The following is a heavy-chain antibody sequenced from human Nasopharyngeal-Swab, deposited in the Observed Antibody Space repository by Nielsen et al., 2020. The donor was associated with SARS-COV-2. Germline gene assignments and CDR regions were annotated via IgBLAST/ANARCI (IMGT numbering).Heavy chain of an antibody. Sequence: GESLNTSRKGSGYRFISYWIGWVRQMPGKGLEWMGIIYPGDSDTRYSPSFQGQVTISADKSINTAYLQWSSLKASDTAMYYCARTAIEGGYYRGDAFDIWGQGTMVTVSS. CDR3: ARTAIEGGYYRGDAFDI. D-gene: IGHD3-22*01. J-gene: IGHJ3*02. CDR1: GYRFISYW. V-gene: IGHV5-51*01. CDR2: IYPGDSDT.